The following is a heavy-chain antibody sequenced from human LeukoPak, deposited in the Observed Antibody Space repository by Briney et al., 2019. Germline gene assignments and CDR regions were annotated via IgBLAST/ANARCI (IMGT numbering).Heavy chain of an antibody. V-gene: IGHV3-13*01. D-gene: IGHD1-26*01. J-gene: IGHJ4*02. CDR2: IGTAGDT. CDR1: GFTFSSYD. CDR3: ARETIVGAQYDF. Sequence: GGSLRIFCAASGFTFSSYDMHWVGQATGKGLHWVSAIGTAGDTYYPGSVKGRFTISRDNAKNSLYLQMNSLRAGDTAVYYCARETIVGAQYDFWGQGTLVTVSP.